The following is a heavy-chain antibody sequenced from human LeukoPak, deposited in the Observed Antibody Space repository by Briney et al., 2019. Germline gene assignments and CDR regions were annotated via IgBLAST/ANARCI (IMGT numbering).Heavy chain of an antibody. CDR3: AKDRRGGQLWSQTDS. V-gene: IGHV3-43*02. Sequence: GGSLTLSCAASGFTFDVLDMHCVRKATGKGLEWVSLFSGDGGTTYYTDSVKGRFTISRGNSNSSLYLQMNSLRAEDSALYYCAKDRRGGQLWSQTDSWGQGTLVTVSS. CDR2: FSGDGGTT. CDR1: GFTFDVLD. J-gene: IGHJ4*02. D-gene: IGHD3-16*01.